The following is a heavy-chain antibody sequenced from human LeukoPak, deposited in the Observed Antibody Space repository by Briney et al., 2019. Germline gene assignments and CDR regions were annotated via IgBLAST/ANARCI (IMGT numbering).Heavy chain of an antibody. D-gene: IGHD2-15*01. Sequence: GGSLRLSCAASGFTFDDYTMYWVRQPPGKGLEWVSLLTWNADRTYYADSVKGRFTISRDNSKNSLYLQMNSLKIEDTALYYCAREIAVAATGGAFDYWGQGTLVTVSS. CDR1: GFTFDDYT. CDR2: LTWNADRT. CDR3: AREIAVAATGGAFDY. J-gene: IGHJ4*02. V-gene: IGHV3-43*01.